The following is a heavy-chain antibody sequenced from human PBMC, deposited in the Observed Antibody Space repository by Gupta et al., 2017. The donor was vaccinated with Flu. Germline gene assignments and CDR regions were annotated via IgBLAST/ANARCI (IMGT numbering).Heavy chain of an antibody. CDR2: ITASGDST. CDR3: AKDTSYTLDY. D-gene: IGHD2-2*02. Sequence: EVQLLESGGGLVQPGGSLRLYCAASGFIFSSYALCWVRQAPGKGLEWVSAITASGDSTYYADSVRGRFAISRDNSRNMVYLQMNSLRAEDTAIYYCAKDTSYTLDYWGQGTLVTVSS. CDR1: GFIFSSYA. J-gene: IGHJ4*02. V-gene: IGHV3-23*01.